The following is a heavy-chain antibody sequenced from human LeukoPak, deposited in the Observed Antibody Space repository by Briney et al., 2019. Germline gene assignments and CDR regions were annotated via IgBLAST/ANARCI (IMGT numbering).Heavy chain of an antibody. J-gene: IGHJ6*03. D-gene: IGHD5-24*01. CDR3: AREEERWLQGDYYYYMDV. CDR2: IYYSGST. Sequence: PSETLSLTCTVSGGSISSGGYYWSWIRQHPGRGLEWIGYIYYSGSTYYHSSLKSRVTISVDTSKNQFSLKLSSVTAADTAVYYCAREEERWLQGDYYYYMDVWGKGTTVTVSS. V-gene: IGHV4-31*03. CDR1: GGSISSGGYY.